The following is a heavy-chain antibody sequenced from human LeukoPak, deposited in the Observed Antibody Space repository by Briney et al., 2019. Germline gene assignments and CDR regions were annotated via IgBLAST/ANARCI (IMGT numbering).Heavy chain of an antibody. CDR1: GYTFTSYG. Sequence: GASVKVSCKASGYTFTSYGISWVRQAPGQGLEWMGWISAYNGNTNYAQKLQGRVSMTTDTSTSTAYMELRSLRSDDTAVYYCARWWDCSSTSCYWDAAFDIWGQGTMVTVSS. D-gene: IGHD2-2*01. V-gene: IGHV1-18*01. CDR2: ISAYNGNT. J-gene: IGHJ3*02. CDR3: ARWWDCSSTSCYWDAAFDI.